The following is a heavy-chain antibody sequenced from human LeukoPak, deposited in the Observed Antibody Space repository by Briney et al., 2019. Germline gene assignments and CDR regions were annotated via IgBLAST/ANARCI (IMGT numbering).Heavy chain of an antibody. J-gene: IGHJ3*02. D-gene: IGHD2-2*02. V-gene: IGHV4-59*12. Sequence: SETLSLTCTVSGGSISSYYWSWIRQPPGKGLEWIGYIYYSGSTNYNPSLKSRVTMSVDTSKNQFSLKLSSVTAADTAVYYCASPRYCSSTSCYNAFDIWGQGTMVTVSS. CDR3: ASPRYCSSTSCYNAFDI. CDR1: GGSISSYY. CDR2: IYYSGST.